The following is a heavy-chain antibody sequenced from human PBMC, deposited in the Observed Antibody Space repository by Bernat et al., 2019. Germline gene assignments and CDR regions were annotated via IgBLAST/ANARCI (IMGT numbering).Heavy chain of an antibody. Sequence: QVQLVQSGAEVKKPGASLKVSCKASGYTFTSYGISWLRQAPGQGLEWMGWINPYNGATRCVEDLQDRITMTTDTSTSTAYLELRSLTSDDTAVYYCARDFVSGSSPSGYWGQGTLVTVSS. V-gene: IGHV1-18*04. CDR1: GYTFTSYG. D-gene: IGHD3-10*01. CDR3: ARDFVSGSSPSGY. CDR2: INPYNGAT. J-gene: IGHJ4*02.